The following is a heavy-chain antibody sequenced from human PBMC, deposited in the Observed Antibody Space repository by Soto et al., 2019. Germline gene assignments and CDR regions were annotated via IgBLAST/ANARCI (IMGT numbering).Heavy chain of an antibody. V-gene: IGHV1-3*01. CDR2: INSGNGNT. D-gene: IGHD3-3*01. J-gene: IGHJ4*02. CDR3: ARGLTIFGVVIGY. Sequence: ASVKVSCKTSGYTFTNYVVDWVRQAPGQGLEWMGWINSGNGNTKYSEKFQGRVTITRDTSASTAYMELKSLTSEDTAVYYCARGLTIFGVVIGYWGKGTLVTVSS. CDR1: GYTFTNYV.